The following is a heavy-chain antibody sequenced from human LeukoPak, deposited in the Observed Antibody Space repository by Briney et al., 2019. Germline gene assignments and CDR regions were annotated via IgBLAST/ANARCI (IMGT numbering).Heavy chain of an antibody. Sequence: GASVKVSCKASGYTFTGYYMHWVRQAPGQGLEWMGWINTNTGNPTYAQGFTGRFVFSLDTSVSTAYLQISSLKAEDTAVYYCARMGRAAAGDDAFDIWGQGTMVTVSS. CDR3: ARMGRAAAGDDAFDI. CDR2: INTNTGNP. CDR1: GYTFTGYY. J-gene: IGHJ3*02. V-gene: IGHV7-4-1*02. D-gene: IGHD6-13*01.